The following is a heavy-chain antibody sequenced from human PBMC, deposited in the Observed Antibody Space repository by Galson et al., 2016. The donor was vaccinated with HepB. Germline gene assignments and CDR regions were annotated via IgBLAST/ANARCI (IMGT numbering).Heavy chain of an antibody. Sequence: ETLSLTCAVSGVSISSSDWWSWVRQPPGQGLEWIGQIFHTGRVNYTPSLASRVTISIDTSNNHFSLRLTSVTAADTALYYCARQYWGGPSDYWGQGTLVLVSS. D-gene: IGHD2/OR15-2a*01. CDR2: IFHTGRV. J-gene: IGHJ4*02. CDR3: ARQYWGGPSDY. CDR1: GVSISSSDW. V-gene: IGHV4-4*02.